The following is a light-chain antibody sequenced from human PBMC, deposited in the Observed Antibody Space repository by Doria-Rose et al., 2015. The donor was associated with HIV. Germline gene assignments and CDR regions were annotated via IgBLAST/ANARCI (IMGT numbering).Light chain of an antibody. CDR3: QQYYSHPRA. CDR2: AAS. Sequence: TGDRVTITCRASQGISSYLAWYQQKPGKAPNLPIYAASTLQSGVPSRFGGSGSGTDFTLTISCLQSEDFATYYCQQYYSHPRAFGQGTRLEIK. J-gene: IGKJ5*01. CDR1: QGISSY. V-gene: IGKV1-8*01.